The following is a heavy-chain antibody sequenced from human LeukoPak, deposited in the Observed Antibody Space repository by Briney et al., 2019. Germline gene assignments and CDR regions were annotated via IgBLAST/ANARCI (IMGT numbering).Heavy chain of an antibody. Sequence: SQTLSLTCTVSGGSISSGSYYRSWIRQPAGKGLEWIGRIYTSGSTNYNPSLKSRVTISVDTSKNQFSLKLSSVTAADTAVYYCAREASMVRGVITNRAYYYYYYMDVWGKGTTVTISS. CDR1: GGSISSGSYY. V-gene: IGHV4-61*02. CDR3: AREASMVRGVITNRAYYYYYYMDV. J-gene: IGHJ6*03. D-gene: IGHD3-10*01. CDR2: IYTSGST.